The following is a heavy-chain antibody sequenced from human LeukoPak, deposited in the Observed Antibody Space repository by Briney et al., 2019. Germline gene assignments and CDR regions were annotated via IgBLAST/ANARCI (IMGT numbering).Heavy chain of an antibody. J-gene: IGHJ3*02. D-gene: IGHD5-18*01. Sequence: GGSLRLSCAASGFAFNDHYMSWIRQTPGKGLEGISYISSSGTPIYSADSVKGRFTISRDNAKNSLYLQINSLRAEDTAVYYCARDRMRFSYGQSDSFDIWGQGTVVTVSS. CDR2: ISSSGTPI. CDR1: GFAFNDHY. CDR3: ARDRMRFSYGQSDSFDI. V-gene: IGHV3-11*01.